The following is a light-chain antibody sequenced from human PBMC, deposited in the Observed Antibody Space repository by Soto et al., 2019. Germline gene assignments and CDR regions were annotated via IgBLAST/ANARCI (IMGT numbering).Light chain of an antibody. CDR3: LQDYNYPRT. J-gene: IGKJ1*01. V-gene: IGKV1-6*01. CDR2: AAS. Sequence: IQMTQSPSSLSASVGDRVTITCRASLPISNYLGWYKQKPGKAPKLLIYAASSLQSGVPSRFRGSGSGTDFTLTISSLQPEDFETYYCLQDYNYPRTFGQGTKVDIK. CDR1: LPISNY.